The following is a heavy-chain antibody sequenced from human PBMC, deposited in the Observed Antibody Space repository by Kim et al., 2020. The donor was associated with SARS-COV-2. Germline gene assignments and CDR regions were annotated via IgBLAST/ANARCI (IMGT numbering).Heavy chain of an antibody. V-gene: IGHV3-11*01. J-gene: IGHJ6*03. CDR2: ISSSGDRT. Sequence: GGSLRLSCAASGFTFSEFYMTWIRQAPGKGPEWVSYISSSGDRTHYADSVKGRFTISRDNAKNSLYLQMNSLRAEDTAVYYCARDDCSYGSYQSYYYYVDVWGKGTTVTVSS. CDR3: ARDDCSYGSYQSYYYYVDV. CDR1: GFTFSEFY. D-gene: IGHD2-15*01.